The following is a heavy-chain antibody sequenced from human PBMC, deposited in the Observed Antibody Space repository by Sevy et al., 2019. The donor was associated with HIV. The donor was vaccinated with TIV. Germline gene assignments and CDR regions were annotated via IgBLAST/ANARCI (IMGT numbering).Heavy chain of an antibody. Sequence: GGSLRLSCAASGFRFSNFWMSWVRQAPGKGLEWVANINEDGAEKYYADSVKGRFIISRDTANDSLYVQMFSLRAEDTAVYYCAKIGKRGWDFDSWGQGTRVTVSS. CDR3: AKIGKRGWDFDS. D-gene: IGHD6-19*01. CDR1: GFRFSNFW. V-gene: IGHV3-7*01. CDR2: INEDGAEK. J-gene: IGHJ4*02.